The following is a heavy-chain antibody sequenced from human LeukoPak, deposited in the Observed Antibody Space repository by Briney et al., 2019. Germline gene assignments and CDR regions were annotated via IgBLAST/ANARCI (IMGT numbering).Heavy chain of an antibody. CDR3: ARGRQMSINWYFDL. J-gene: IGHJ2*01. CDR2: MNPKSGST. CDR1: GYTFTAHD. Sequence: ASVKVSCKTSGYTFTAHDIFWVRQAAGQGLEWMGWMNPKSGSTAYAQKVQGRVTFTRNTSITTAYLDLTHLRYGDTAMYYCARGRQMSINWYFDLWGRGTQVTVAS. D-gene: IGHD3-10*01. V-gene: IGHV1-8*03.